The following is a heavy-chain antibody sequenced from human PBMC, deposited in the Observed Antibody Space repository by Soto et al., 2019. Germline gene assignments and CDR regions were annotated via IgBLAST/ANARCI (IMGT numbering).Heavy chain of an antibody. CDR3: ARGPGTTVTSSYYYYYMDV. CDR1: GYTFTGYY. J-gene: IGHJ6*03. Sequence: ASVKVSCKASGYTFTGYYMHWVRQAPGQGLEWMGWINPNSGGTNYAQKFQGWVTMTRDTSISTAYMELSRLRSDDTAVYYCARGPGTTVTSSYYYYYMDVWGKGTSGTVSS. D-gene: IGHD4-4*01. V-gene: IGHV1-2*04. CDR2: INPNSGGT.